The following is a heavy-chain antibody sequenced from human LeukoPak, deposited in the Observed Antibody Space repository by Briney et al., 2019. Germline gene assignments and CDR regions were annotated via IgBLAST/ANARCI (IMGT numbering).Heavy chain of an antibody. D-gene: IGHD1-26*01. J-gene: IGHJ2*01. CDR2: IYYSGST. CDR1: GVSISSYY. V-gene: IGHV4-59*01. Sequence: SETLSLTCSVSGVSISSYYWSWIRQPPGKGLEWIGYIYYSGSTNYNPSLKSRVTISVDTSKNQFSLKLSSVTAADTAVYYCARGWELPYWYFDLWGRGTLVTVSS. CDR3: ARGWELPYWYFDL.